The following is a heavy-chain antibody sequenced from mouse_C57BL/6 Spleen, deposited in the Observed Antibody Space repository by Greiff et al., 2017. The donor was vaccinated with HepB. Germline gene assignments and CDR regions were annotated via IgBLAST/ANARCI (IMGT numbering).Heavy chain of an antibody. CDR1: GYTFTSYW. CDR2: IDPSDSYT. V-gene: IGHV1-69*01. CDR3: ALIYDGPYGDY. Sequence: QVQLQQPGAELVMPGASVKLSCKASGYTFTSYWMHWVKQRPGQGLEWIGEIDPSDSYTNYNQKFKGKSTLTVDKSSSTADMQLSSLTSEDSAVYYCALIYDGPYGDYWGQGTTLTVSS. D-gene: IGHD2-3*01. J-gene: IGHJ2*01.